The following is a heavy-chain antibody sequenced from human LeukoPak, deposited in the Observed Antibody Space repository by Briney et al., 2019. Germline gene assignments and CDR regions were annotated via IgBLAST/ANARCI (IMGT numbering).Heavy chain of an antibody. CDR1: GYTFTSYA. V-gene: IGHV1-3*01. D-gene: IGHD3-22*01. CDR2: INAGNGNT. CDR3: ASWGEYDSSGPDAFDI. Sequence: ASVKLSCKASGYTFTSYAMHWVRQAPGQRLEWMGWINAGNGNTKYSQKFQGRVTITRDTSASTAYMELSSLRSEDTAVYYCASWGEYDSSGPDAFDIWGQGTMVTVSS. J-gene: IGHJ3*02.